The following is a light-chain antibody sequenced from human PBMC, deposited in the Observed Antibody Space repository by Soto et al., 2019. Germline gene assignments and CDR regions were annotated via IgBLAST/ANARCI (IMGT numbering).Light chain of an antibody. CDR3: QQRSNWPPLFT. Sequence: EIVLTQAPATLSLSPGERATLSCRASQSVSSYLAWYQQKPGQAPRLLIYDASNWATGIPARFIGSGSGTDFTLTISSLEPEDFAVYYCQQRSNWPPLFTFGPGTKSGYQT. J-gene: IGKJ3*01. V-gene: IGKV3-11*01. CDR2: DAS. CDR1: QSVSSY.